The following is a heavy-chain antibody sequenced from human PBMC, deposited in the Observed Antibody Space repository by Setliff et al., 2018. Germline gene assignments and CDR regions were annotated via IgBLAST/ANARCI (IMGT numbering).Heavy chain of an antibody. V-gene: IGHV3-23*01. CDR1: GFPFSNYA. CDR3: AKGESNIAASNPFDY. D-gene: IGHD2-15*01. J-gene: IGHJ4*02. CDR2: LSGSGVTR. Sequence: GALRLSCAASGFPFSNYAMNWVRQAPGKGLEWVASLSGSGVTRYYADSVKGQFTISRDNSKNVLYLQMNSLRAEDTALYYCAKGESNIAASNPFDYWGRGILVTVSS.